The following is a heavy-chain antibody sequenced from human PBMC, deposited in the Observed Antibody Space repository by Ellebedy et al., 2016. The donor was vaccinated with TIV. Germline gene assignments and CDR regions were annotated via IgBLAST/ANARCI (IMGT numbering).Heavy chain of an antibody. CDR2: INHSGST. V-gene: IGHV4-34*01. CDR3: ARGYYGSVRYFDL. D-gene: IGHD3-10*01. J-gene: IGHJ2*01. CDR1: GGSFSGYY. Sequence: MPSETLSLTCAVYGGSFSGYYWSWIRQPPGKGLEWIGEINHSGSTNYNPSLKSRVTISVDTSKNQFSLKLSSVTAADTAVYYCARGYYGSVRYFDLWGRGTLATVSS.